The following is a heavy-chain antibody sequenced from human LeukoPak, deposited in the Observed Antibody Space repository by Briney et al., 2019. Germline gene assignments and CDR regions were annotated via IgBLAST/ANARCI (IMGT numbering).Heavy chain of an antibody. J-gene: IGHJ4*02. CDR3: ARATRVGTAYYDILTGYLGNFDY. CDR2: IYYSGST. CDR1: GGSISSSSYY. D-gene: IGHD3-9*01. V-gene: IGHV4-39*07. Sequence: SETLSLTCTVSGGSISSSSYYWGWIRQPPGKGLEWIGSIYYSGSTYYNPSLKSRVTISVDTSKNQFSLKLSSVTAADTAVYYCARATRVGTAYYDILTGYLGNFDYWGQGTLVTVSS.